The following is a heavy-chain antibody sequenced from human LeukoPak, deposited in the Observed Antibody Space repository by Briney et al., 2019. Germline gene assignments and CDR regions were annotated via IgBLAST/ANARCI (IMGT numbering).Heavy chain of an antibody. CDR3: ARRSTARAFDI. Sequence: GSLRLSCAASGFTFSSYSMNWVRQAPGKGLEWIGSIYHSGSTYYNPSLKSRVTISVDTSKNQFSLKLSSVTAADTAVYYCARRSTARAFDIWGQGTMVTVSS. V-gene: IGHV4-38-2*01. CDR2: IYHSGST. CDR1: GFTFSSYS. J-gene: IGHJ3*02. D-gene: IGHD5-18*01.